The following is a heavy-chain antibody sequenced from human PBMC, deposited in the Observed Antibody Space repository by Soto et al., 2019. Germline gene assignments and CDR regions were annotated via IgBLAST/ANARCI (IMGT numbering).Heavy chain of an antibody. CDR2: VRDTGST. V-gene: IGHV4-59*01. Sequence: QVQLQESGPGQVKPSETLSLTCTVSGGSMNIYYWTWIRQPPGNGLEWIGYVRDTGSTNYNPSLKSRVTISIDTSRNQFSLSLSSVTAADTAVYFCARYSPPKKTYDSNPGWFDPWGQGTLVAVSS. D-gene: IGHD3-22*01. CDR1: GGSMNIYY. CDR3: ARYSPPKKTYDSNPGWFDP. J-gene: IGHJ5*02.